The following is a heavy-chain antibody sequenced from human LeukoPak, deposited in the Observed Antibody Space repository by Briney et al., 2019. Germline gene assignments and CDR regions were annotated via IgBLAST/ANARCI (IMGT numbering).Heavy chain of an antibody. D-gene: IGHD3-22*01. CDR3: ARRGYDSSGYRDAFDI. V-gene: IGHV5-51*01. CDR1: EYSFTNYW. Sequence: GESLKISCKGSEYSFTNYWIGWVRQMPGKGLEWMGIIYPGDSDTKYSPSFQGLVIISVDKSIRTAYLQWGSLKASDTAMYYCARRGYDSSGYRDAFDIWGQGTMVTVSS. CDR2: IYPGDSDT. J-gene: IGHJ3*02.